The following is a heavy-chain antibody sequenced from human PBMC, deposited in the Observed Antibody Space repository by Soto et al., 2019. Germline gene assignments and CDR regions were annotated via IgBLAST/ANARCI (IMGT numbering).Heavy chain of an antibody. D-gene: IGHD2-15*01. CDR1: GFSLTTNGVG. V-gene: IGHV2-5*02. J-gene: IGHJ4*02. Sequence: QITLKESGPTLVKRTQTLTLTCTFSGFSLTTNGVGVGWIRQPPGKALECLALIYWDNDKRYSPSLKSRLSVTKDTSKNQVVLTMTNMDPGDSGTYYCAHRLCDSSCYWEVGFFDHWGQGALVTVSS. CDR2: IYWDNDK. CDR3: AHRLCDSSCYWEVGFFDH.